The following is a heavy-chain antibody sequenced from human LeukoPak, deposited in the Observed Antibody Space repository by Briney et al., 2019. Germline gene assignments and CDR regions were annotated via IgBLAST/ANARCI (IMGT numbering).Heavy chain of an antibody. V-gene: IGHV1-69*01. CDR1: GGTFSSYA. CDR3: ASGDIIVVPAATAFDY. J-gene: IGHJ4*02. Sequence: SVKVSCKASGGTFSSYAISWVRQAPGQGLEWMRGIIPIFGTANYAQKFQGRVTITADESTSTAYMELSSLRSEDTAVYYCASGDIIVVPAATAFDYWGQRTLVTVSS. CDR2: IIPIFGTA. D-gene: IGHD2-2*01.